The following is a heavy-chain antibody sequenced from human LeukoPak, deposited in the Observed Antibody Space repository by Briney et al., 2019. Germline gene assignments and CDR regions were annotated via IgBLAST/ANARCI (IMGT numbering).Heavy chain of an antibody. CDR3: AKCIAVAEDGFDY. J-gene: IGHJ4*02. Sequence: PGGSLRLSCAASGFAFSSYGMHWVRQAPGKGLEWVSAISGSGGSTYYADSVKGRFTISRDNSKNTLYLQMNSLRAEDTAVYYCAKCIAVAEDGFDYWGQGTLVTVSS. V-gene: IGHV3-23*01. CDR1: GFAFSSYG. CDR2: ISGSGGST. D-gene: IGHD6-19*01.